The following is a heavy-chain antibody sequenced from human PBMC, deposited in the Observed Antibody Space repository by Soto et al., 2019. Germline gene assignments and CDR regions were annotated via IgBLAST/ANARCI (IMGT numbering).Heavy chain of an antibody. V-gene: IGHV1-69*12. D-gene: IGHD3-3*02. Sequence: QVQLVQSGAEVKKPGSSVTVSCKASGGTFGNSAISWVRQAPGQGLEWMGGIIPIFHTPDYAQKFQGRVTITADESTSTAYMELTSLRSEDTAVYYCARDKDRQQLGGNYYYGIEVWGQGTTVTVSS. CDR3: ARDKDRQQLGGNYYYGIEV. CDR1: GGTFGNSA. J-gene: IGHJ6*02. CDR2: IIPIFHTP.